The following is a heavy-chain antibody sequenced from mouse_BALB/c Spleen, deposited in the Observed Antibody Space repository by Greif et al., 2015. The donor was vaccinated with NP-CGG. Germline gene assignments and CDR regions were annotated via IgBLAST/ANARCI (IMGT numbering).Heavy chain of an antibody. CDR3: AKLTGTKEGSSDY. Sequence: EVHLVESGGGLVKPGGSLKLSCAASGFAFSSYDMSWVRQTPEKRLEWVAYISSGGGSTYYPDTVKGRFTISRDNAKNTLYLQMSSLKSEDTAMYYCAKLTGTKEGSSDYWGQGTTLTVSS. J-gene: IGHJ2*01. V-gene: IGHV5-12-1*01. CDR1: GFAFSSYD. CDR2: ISSGGGST. D-gene: IGHD4-1*01.